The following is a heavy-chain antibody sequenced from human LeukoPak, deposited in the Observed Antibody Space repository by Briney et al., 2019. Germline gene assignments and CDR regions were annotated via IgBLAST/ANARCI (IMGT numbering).Heavy chain of an antibody. CDR2: ISGYNGNT. J-gene: IGHJ2*01. CDR1: GCTLISYG. V-gene: IGHV1-18*01. D-gene: IGHD2-21*02. CDR3: ARGLGVVTAQSEQPKPRYFDL. Sequence: ASVKVSCKASGCTLISYGISWVREAPGQGPEWMGWISGYNGNTNYAQNLQGRVTMTTDTSTSTAYMELRSLRSDDTAVYYCARGLGVVTAQSEQPKPRYFDLWGRGTQVTVSS.